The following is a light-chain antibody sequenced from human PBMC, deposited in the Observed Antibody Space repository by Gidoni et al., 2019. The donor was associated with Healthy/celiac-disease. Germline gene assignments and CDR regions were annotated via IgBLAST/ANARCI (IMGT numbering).Light chain of an antibody. V-gene: IGKV1-5*03. CDR2: KAS. J-gene: IGKJ1*01. CDR3: QQYNSYWWP. Sequence: DIQMTQSPSTLSASVGDRVTITCRASQRISIWLAWYQQKPGKAPKLLIYKASSLESGVPSRFSGSGSGTEFTLTISSLQPDDFATYYCQQYNSYWWPFGQGTKVEIK. CDR1: QRISIW.